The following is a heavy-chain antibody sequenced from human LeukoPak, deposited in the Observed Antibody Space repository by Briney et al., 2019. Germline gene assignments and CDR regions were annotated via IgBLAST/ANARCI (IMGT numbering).Heavy chain of an antibody. J-gene: IGHJ4*02. Sequence: GGSLRLSCGGSGFTFKSFSMHWVRQAPGKGLEWVAFIRYDGSNKYYADSVKGRFTISRDNSKNTLYLQMNSLRAEDTAVYYCAKDRMRAAAGYFDYWGQGTLVTVSS. D-gene: IGHD6-13*01. V-gene: IGHV3-30*02. CDR1: GFTFKSFS. CDR3: AKDRMRAAAGYFDY. CDR2: IRYDGSNK.